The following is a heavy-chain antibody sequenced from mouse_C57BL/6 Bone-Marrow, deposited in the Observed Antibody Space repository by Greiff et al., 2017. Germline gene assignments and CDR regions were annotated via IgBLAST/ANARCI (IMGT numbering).Heavy chain of an antibody. Sequence: EVKVVESEGGLVQPGSSMKLSCTASGFTFSDYYMAWVRQVPEKGLEWVANINYDGSSTYYLDSLKSRFIISMDNAKNILYLQMSSLNSEDTATYYCARFLRLAMDYWGQGTSVTVSS. CDR3: ARFLRLAMDY. J-gene: IGHJ4*01. CDR1: GFTFSDYY. CDR2: INYDGSST. V-gene: IGHV5-16*01. D-gene: IGHD1-1*01.